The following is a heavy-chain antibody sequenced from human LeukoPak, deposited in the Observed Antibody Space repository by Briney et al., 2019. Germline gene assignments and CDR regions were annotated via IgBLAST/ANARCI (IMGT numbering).Heavy chain of an antibody. Sequence: SETLSLTCTVSGGSVSSGGYYWSWIRQPAGKGLEWLGRIYTSGSTNYNPSLKSRVTISVDTSKNQFSLKLSSVTAADTAVYYCAREFLEPRYYYYYYYMDVWGKGTTVTVSS. CDR2: IYTSGST. D-gene: IGHD1-1*01. J-gene: IGHJ6*03. CDR1: GGSVSSGGYY. CDR3: AREFLEPRYYYYYYYMDV. V-gene: IGHV4-61*02.